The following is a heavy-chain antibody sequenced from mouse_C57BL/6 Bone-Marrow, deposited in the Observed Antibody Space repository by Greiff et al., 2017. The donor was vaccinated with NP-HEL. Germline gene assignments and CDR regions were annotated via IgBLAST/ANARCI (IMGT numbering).Heavy chain of an antibody. CDR1: GYTFTSYW. V-gene: IGHV1-61*01. CDR2: IYPSDSET. D-gene: IGHD2-5*01. CDR3: ARRSLSNSWFAY. Sequence: QVQLQQPGAELVRPGSSVKLSCKASGYTFTSYWMDWVKQRPGQGLEWIGNIYPSDSETHYNQKFKDKATLTVDKSSSTAYMQLSSLTSEDSADYYCARRSLSNSWFAYWGQGTLVTVSA. J-gene: IGHJ3*01.